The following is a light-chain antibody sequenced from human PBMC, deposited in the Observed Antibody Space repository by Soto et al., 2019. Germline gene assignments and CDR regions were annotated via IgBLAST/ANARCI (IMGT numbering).Light chain of an antibody. CDR3: AAWDDSLSGKV. J-gene: IGLJ3*02. V-gene: IGLV1-47*01. CDR1: SSNIGSNY. Sequence: QSVLTQPPSASGTPGQRVTISCSGSSSNIGSNYVYWYQQLPGTAPKLLIYRNNQRPSGVPDRFSGSKSGTSASLAINGLRSEDEADYYCAAWDDSLSGKVFGGGTQLTGL. CDR2: RNN.